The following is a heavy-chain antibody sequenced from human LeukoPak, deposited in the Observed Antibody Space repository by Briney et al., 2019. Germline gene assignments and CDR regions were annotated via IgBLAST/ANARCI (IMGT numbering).Heavy chain of an antibody. J-gene: IGHJ4*02. CDR2: ISGSGGST. CDR3: AKDWDYYYDSSGYDPGGY. CDR1: GFTFSSYA. Sequence: GGSLGLSCAASGFTFSSYAMSWVRQAPGKGLEWVSAISGSGGSTYYADSVKGRFTISRDNSKNTLYLQMNSLRAEDTAVYYCAKDWDYYYDSSGYDPGGYWGQGTLVTVSS. V-gene: IGHV3-23*01. D-gene: IGHD3-22*01.